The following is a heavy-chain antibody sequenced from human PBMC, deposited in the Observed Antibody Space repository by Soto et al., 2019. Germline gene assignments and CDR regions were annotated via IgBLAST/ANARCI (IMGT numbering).Heavy chain of an antibody. CDR2: IKPSDGDT. CDR3: AKDRGGTDWENEALES. D-gene: IGHD1-1*01. CDR1: GYSFSNYY. V-gene: IGHV1-46*03. J-gene: IGHJ3*01. Sequence: QVNLVQSGAEVKKPGASVKLSCQASGYSFSNYYMHWVRQAPGQGLEWMGIIKPSDGDTIYAQSFQGRVTVNGDTSTSTVYMELKGLTYEDTAVYSCAKDRGGTDWENEALESGGQGTKVTVSS.